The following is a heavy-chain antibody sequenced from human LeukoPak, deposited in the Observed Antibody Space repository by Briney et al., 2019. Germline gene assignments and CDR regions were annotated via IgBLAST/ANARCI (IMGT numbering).Heavy chain of an antibody. D-gene: IGHD3-10*01. CDR3: ASQLLWFGESLNWFDP. CDR2: IIPIFGTA. Sequence: SVKVSCKASGGTFSSYAISWVRQAPGQGLEWMGRIIPIFGTANYAQKFQGRVTITTDESTSTAYMELSSLRSEDTAVYYCASQLLWFGESLNWFDPWGQGALVTVSS. V-gene: IGHV1-69*05. J-gene: IGHJ5*02. CDR1: GGTFSSYA.